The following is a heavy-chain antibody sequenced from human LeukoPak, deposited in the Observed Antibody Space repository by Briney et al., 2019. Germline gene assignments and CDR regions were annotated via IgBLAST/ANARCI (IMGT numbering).Heavy chain of an antibody. Sequence: GGSLRLSCAASGLTFTSYPMNWVRQAPGKGLEWVSTIDSSGDRTHYADSVKGRFTISRDSSKNTVYLQMDSLRVEDTAIYYCAKEQFGSTSMDTFDYWGQGTLVIVSS. V-gene: IGHV3-23*01. CDR3: AKEQFGSTSMDTFDY. D-gene: IGHD5-18*01. CDR2: IDSSGDRT. J-gene: IGHJ4*02. CDR1: GLTFTSYP.